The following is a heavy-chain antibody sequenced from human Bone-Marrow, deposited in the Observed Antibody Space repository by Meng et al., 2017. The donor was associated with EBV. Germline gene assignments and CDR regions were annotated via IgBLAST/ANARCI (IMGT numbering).Heavy chain of an antibody. CDR1: GFTFSSYA. CDR2: ISGSGGST. J-gene: IGHJ4*02. CDR3: AKEAVYCGGDCYGY. Sequence: XHLVESGXGVVQTGTSLTLSXAASGFTFSSYAMSWVRQAPGKGLEWVSAISGSGGSTYYADSVKGRFTISRDNSKNTLYLQMNSLRAEDTAVYYCAKEAVYCGGDCYGYWGQGTLVTVAS. D-gene: IGHD2-21*02. V-gene: IGHV3-23*04.